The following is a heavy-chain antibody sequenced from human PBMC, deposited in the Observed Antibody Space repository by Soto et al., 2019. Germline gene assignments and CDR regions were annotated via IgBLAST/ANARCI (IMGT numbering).Heavy chain of an antibody. CDR1: GGSMSSGGYY. J-gene: IGHJ6*02. Sequence: SXTLSLTCTVSGGSMSSGGYYWSWIRQQPGKGLEWIGYIYYSGSTYYNPSLKSRVTISVDTSKNQFSLKLSSVTAADTAVYYCAREGYYDFWSGPLGMDVWGQGTTVTVSS. V-gene: IGHV4-31*03. CDR3: AREGYYDFWSGPLGMDV. D-gene: IGHD3-3*01. CDR2: IYYSGST.